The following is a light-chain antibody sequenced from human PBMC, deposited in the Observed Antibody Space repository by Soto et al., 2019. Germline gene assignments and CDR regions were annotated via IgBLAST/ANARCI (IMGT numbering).Light chain of an antibody. Sequence: QSALTQPASVSGSPGQSITISCPGTSSDVDYYNSVFWFQQHPGKAPKVMTDEVSNRPSGVSNPFSGSKSGNTASLTISGLQAEDGADYYSRSYKRSNTLVVFGGGTKLTVL. CDR2: EVS. V-gene: IGLV2-14*01. J-gene: IGLJ2*01. CDR1: SSDVDYYNS. CDR3: RSYKRSNTLVV.